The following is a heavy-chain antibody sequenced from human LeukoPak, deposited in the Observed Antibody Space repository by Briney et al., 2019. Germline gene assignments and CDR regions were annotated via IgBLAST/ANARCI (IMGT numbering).Heavy chain of an antibody. CDR2: ITAYSSHT. Sequence: GASVKVSCRASGYTFTSYGIIWVRQAPGQGLEWVGWITAYSSHTSYAQKLQDRVTLSTDTSTNTAYMELRSLRSDDTAVYYCARDPHSSCSGGSCSQVDYWGQGTLVTVSS. D-gene: IGHD2-15*01. J-gene: IGHJ4*02. CDR1: GYTFTSYG. CDR3: ARDPHSSCSGGSCSQVDY. V-gene: IGHV1-18*01.